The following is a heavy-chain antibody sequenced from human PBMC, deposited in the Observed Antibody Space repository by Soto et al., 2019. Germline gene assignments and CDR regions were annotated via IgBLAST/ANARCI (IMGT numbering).Heavy chain of an antibody. CDR1: SGSISSGNW. V-gene: IGHV4-4*02. CDR3: ARVFSSGSGWMYYFDF. Sequence: QVQLQESGPGLVESSGTLSLTCEVSSGSISSGNWWSWVRQPPWKGLEWIGEIYYTGATNYNPSLKSRVTMPIDKSKDQFSLNLRSATAADTAVYYCARVFSSGSGWMYYFDFWGQGILVSVSS. D-gene: IGHD6-25*01. J-gene: IGHJ4*02. CDR2: IYYTGAT.